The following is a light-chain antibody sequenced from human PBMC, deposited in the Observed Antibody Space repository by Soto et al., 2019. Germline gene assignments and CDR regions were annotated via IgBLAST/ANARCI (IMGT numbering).Light chain of an antibody. CDR3: HHRDDWLFT. V-gene: IGKV3-11*01. J-gene: IGKJ3*01. Sequence: EIVLTQVPATLSLSPGERATLSCGASQSVRSYLAWYQQKPGQAPRLPIYDSANRAPGVPSRFRGSGSGTAFTLTIDSLEPEDSAIYYCHHRDDWLFTFGPGTRVEVK. CDR2: DSA. CDR1: QSVRSY.